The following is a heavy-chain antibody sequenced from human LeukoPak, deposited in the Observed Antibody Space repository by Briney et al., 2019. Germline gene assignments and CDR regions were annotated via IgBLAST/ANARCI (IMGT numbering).Heavy chain of an antibody. CDR2: INPNSGGT. J-gene: IGHJ3*02. CDR3: ARGATGRVVIARWDDAFDI. Sequence: ASVKFSCKASGYTFTGYYMHWVRQAPGQGLEWMGWINPNSGGTNYAQKFQGRVTMTRDTSISTAYMELSRLRSDDTAVYYCARGATGRVVIARWDDAFDIWGQGTMVTVSS. V-gene: IGHV1-2*02. CDR1: GYTFTGYY. D-gene: IGHD3-3*01.